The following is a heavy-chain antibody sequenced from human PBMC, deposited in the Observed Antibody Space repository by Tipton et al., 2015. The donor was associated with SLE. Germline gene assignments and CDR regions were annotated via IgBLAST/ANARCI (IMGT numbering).Heavy chain of an antibody. CDR3: APAGDYYGTGKIAY. J-gene: IGHJ4*02. CDR2: IWYDGSNQ. D-gene: IGHD3-10*01. V-gene: IGHV3-33*03. CDR1: GFIFSSYG. Sequence: SLRLSCAASGFIFSSYGMHWVRQAPGKGLEWVAVIWYDGSNQLYADSVKGRFTISRDNSKSTVYLQMNSLRGEDTAVYYCAPAGDYYGTGKIAYWGQGTRVTVS.